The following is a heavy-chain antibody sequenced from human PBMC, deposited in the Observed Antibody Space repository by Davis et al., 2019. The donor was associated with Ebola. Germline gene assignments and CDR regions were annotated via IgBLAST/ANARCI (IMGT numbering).Heavy chain of an antibody. CDR1: GFTFSSYA. Sequence: GESLKISCAASGFTFSSYAMHWVRQAPGKGLEWVAVISYDGSNKYYADSVKGRFTISRDNSKNTLYLQMNSLRADDTAVYYCATSGFSGFGELLWDYWYFDLWGRGTLVTVSS. CDR2: ISYDGSNK. CDR3: ATSGFSGFGELLWDYWYFDL. V-gene: IGHV3-30-3*01. D-gene: IGHD3-10*01. J-gene: IGHJ2*01.